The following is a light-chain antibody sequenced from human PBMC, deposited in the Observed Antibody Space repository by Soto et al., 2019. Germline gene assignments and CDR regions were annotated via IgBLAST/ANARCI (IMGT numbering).Light chain of an antibody. V-gene: IGLV2-23*02. CDR2: EVN. Sequence: QCALTHPASVPGSPGGSITISCTGTISDVGSHNLVSWYQQHPDKAPKLIIYEVNERPSGVSSRFSGSKSGNTASLTVSGLQPDDEADYHCCSFAGSNPFPYVFGTGTKVTAL. CDR1: ISDVGSHNL. CDR3: CSFAGSNPFPYV. J-gene: IGLJ1*01.